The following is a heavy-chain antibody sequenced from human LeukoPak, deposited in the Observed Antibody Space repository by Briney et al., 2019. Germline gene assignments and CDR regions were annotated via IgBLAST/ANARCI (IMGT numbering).Heavy chain of an antibody. Sequence: ASVKVSCKASGYTFTSYAMHWVRQAPGQRLEWMGRINAGNGNTKYSQKFQGRVTITRDTSASTAYMELSSLRSEDTAVYYCARTYQLLQSQYYYYGMDVWGQGTTVTVSS. CDR3: ARTYQLLQSQYYYYGMDV. V-gene: IGHV1-3*01. J-gene: IGHJ6*02. D-gene: IGHD2-2*01. CDR2: INAGNGNT. CDR1: GYTFTSYA.